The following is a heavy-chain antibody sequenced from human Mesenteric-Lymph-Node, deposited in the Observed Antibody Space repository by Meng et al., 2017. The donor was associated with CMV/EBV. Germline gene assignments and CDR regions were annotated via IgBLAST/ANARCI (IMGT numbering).Heavy chain of an antibody. Sequence: KVSCKGSGYNFPTYWIAWVRQMTGKGLEWLGSIFPTDSDTRYSPSYQGQVTISADKSISTAYRQWSSLKASDTAMYYCARQGIYSSSSPTWMNWFDPWGQGTLVTVSS. J-gene: IGHJ5*02. CDR3: ARQGIYSSSSPTWMNWFDP. CDR2: IFPTDSDT. CDR1: GYNFPTYW. D-gene: IGHD6-13*01. V-gene: IGHV5-51*01.